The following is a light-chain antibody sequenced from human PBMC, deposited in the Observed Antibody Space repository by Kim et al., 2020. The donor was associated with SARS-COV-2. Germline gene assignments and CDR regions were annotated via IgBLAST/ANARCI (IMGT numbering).Light chain of an antibody. V-gene: IGLV1-44*01. J-gene: IGLJ2*01. CDR1: PCSVGGNG. CDR3: AAGDDSLNGVV. CDR2: DNK. Sequence: GEGGSVECAGSPCSVGGNGGDWYQQRAGAAPKRLIYDNKRRPSGVPERFDGAKSGSSASLAISGVQSDDEADYHCAAGDDSLNGVVFGGGTQLTVL.